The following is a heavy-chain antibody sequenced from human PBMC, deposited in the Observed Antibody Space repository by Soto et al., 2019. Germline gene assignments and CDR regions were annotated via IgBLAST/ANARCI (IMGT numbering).Heavy chain of an antibody. J-gene: IGHJ5*02. CDR3: ARHIAWEAAPKYPWFDP. CDR1: GYSFTSYW. D-gene: IGHD6-13*01. V-gene: IGHV5-51*01. CDR2: IYPGDSDT. Sequence: PGESLKISCKGSGYSFTSYWICWVRQMPVKGLEWMGIIYPGDSDTRYSPSFQGQVTISADKSISTAYLKWSSLKASDTAMYYCARHIAWEAAPKYPWFDPWGQGTLVAVCS.